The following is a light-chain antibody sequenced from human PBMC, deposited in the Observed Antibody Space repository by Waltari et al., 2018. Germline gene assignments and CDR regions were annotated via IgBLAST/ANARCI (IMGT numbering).Light chain of an antibody. CDR1: SSNIGAGYD. J-gene: IGLJ2*01. CDR3: QSYDRDLNAVL. CDR2: RDD. Sequence: QSVLTQPPSVSGAPGQSVTISCTGSSSNIGAGYDVHWYQQIPGSAPKVLIYRDDNRPSGVPGRLSCAKSSTSASLSVTGLHVEDEADYFCQSYDRDLNAVLFGGGTKFTVL. V-gene: IGLV1-40*01.